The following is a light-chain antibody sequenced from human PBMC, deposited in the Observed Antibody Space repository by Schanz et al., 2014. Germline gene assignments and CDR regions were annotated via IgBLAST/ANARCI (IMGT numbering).Light chain of an antibody. CDR1: SSDIGAYSH. V-gene: IGLV2-8*01. J-gene: IGLJ1*01. CDR2: EVT. Sequence: QSALTQPPSASGSPGQSVTISCTGTSSDIGAYSHVSWYQQHPGKAPKLIIYEVTERPSGVPYRFSGSKSGNTASLTVSGLQAEDEADYYCSSYGGSNNFVFGPGTKLTVL. CDR3: SSYGGSNNFV.